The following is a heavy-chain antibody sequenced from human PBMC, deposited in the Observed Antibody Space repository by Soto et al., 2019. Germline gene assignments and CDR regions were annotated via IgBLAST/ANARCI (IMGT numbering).Heavy chain of an antibody. J-gene: IGHJ6*02. D-gene: IGHD3-10*01. V-gene: IGHV3-33*01. CDR1: GLTFSSYG. CDR2: IWYDGSNK. Sequence: PGGSLRLSSAESGLTFSSYGMHWVRQAPGKGLEWVAVIWYDGSNKYYADSVKGRFTISRDNSKNTLYLQMNSLRAEDTAVYYCARDGEEGSGSSYYYYYYGMDVWVQGTTVTVSS. CDR3: ARDGEEGSGSSYYYYYYGMDV.